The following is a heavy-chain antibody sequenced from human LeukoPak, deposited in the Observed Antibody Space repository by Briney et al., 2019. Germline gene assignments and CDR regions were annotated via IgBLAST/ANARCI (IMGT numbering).Heavy chain of an antibody. CDR1: GYTFTGYY. J-gene: IGHJ4*02. CDR2: INPNSGGT. V-gene: IGHV1-2*02. CDR3: ARDTGDYAPFDY. D-gene: IGHD4-17*01. Sequence: ASVKVSCKASGYTFTGYYMHWVRQAPGRGLEWMGWINPNSGGTNYAQKFQGRVTMTRDTSISTAYMELSRLRSDDTAVYYCARDTGDYAPFDYWGQGTLVTVSS.